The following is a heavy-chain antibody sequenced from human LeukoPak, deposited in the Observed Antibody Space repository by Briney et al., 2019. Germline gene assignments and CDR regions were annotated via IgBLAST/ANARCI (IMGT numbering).Heavy chain of an antibody. V-gene: IGHV7-4-1*02. CDR1: TYTFTNYA. Sequence: ASVKVSCKASTYTFTNYAIDWVRQAPGQGLEWMGWINTNTGNPTYAQGFTGRFVFSLDTSVNTAYLQISSLKAEDSAVYYCAREMSYGGKSFDYWGQGTLVTVSS. J-gene: IGHJ4*02. D-gene: IGHD4-23*01. CDR2: INTNTGNP. CDR3: AREMSYGGKSFDY.